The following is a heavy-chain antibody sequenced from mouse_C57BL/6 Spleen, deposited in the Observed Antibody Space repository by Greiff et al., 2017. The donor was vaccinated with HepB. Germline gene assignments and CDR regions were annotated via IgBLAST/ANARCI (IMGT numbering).Heavy chain of an antibody. J-gene: IGHJ2*01. CDR2: IDPETGGT. D-gene: IGHD1-1*01. CDR3: TRRYGSRYYFDY. V-gene: IGHV1-15*01. Sequence: QVQLKESGAELVRPGASVTLSCKASGYTFTDYEMHWVKQTPVHGLEWIGAIDPETGGTAYNQKFKGKAILTADKSSSTAYMELRSLTSEDSAVYYCTRRYGSRYYFDYWGQGTTLTVSS. CDR1: GYTFTDYE.